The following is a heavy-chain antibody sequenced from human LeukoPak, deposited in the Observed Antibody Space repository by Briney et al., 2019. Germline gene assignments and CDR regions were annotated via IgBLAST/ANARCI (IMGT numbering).Heavy chain of an antibody. V-gene: IGHV3-23*01. Sequence: KAGGSLRLSCAASGFTFSSYAMSWVRQAPGKGLEWVSAISGSGGSTYYADSVKGRFTISRDNSKNTLYLQMNSLRAEDTAVYYCAKQPRHGYYYGMDVWGQGTTVTVSS. CDR3: AKQPRHGYYYGMDV. CDR2: ISGSGGST. D-gene: IGHD2-8*01. CDR1: GFTFSSYA. J-gene: IGHJ6*02.